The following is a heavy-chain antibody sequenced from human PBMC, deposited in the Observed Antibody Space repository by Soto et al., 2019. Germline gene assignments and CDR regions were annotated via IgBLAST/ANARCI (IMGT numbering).Heavy chain of an antibody. Sequence: GGSLRLSCAASGFTFDDYAMHWVRQAPGKGLEWVSGISWNSGSIGYADSVKGRFTISRDNAKNSLYLQMNSLRAEDTALYYCAKDEILSYWGQGTLVTVSS. CDR2: ISWNSGSI. V-gene: IGHV3-9*01. CDR1: GFTFDDYA. D-gene: IGHD2-8*02. J-gene: IGHJ4*02. CDR3: AKDEILSY.